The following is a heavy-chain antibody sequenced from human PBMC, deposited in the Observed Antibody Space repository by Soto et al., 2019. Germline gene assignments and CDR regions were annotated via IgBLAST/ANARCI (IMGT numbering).Heavy chain of an antibody. CDR1: GYTFTSYY. CDR2: INPSGGST. Sequence: AASVKVSCKASGYTFTSYYMHWVRQAPGQGLEWMGIINPSGGSTSYAQKFQGRVTINPDTSKNQFSLQLNSVTPEDTAVYYCAKCWRGDCYSGYFQHWGQGTLVTVSS. CDR3: AKCWRGDCYSGYFQH. V-gene: IGHV1-46*01. J-gene: IGHJ1*01. D-gene: IGHD2-21*02.